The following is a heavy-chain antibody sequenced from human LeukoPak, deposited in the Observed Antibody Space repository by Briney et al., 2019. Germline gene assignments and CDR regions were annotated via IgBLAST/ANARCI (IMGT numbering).Heavy chain of an antibody. V-gene: IGHV1-2*02. J-gene: IGHJ5*02. Sequence: ASVKVSCKASGYTFTGYYMHWVRQAPGQGVEWMGWINPNSGGTNYAQKFQGRVTMTRDTSISTAYMELSRLRSDDTAVYYCTRYIAAAGFNWFDPWGQGTLVTVSS. D-gene: IGHD6-13*01. CDR2: INPNSGGT. CDR3: TRYIAAAGFNWFDP. CDR1: GYTFTGYY.